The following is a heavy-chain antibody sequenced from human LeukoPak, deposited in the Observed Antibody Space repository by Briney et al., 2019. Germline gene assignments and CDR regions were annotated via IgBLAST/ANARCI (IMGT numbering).Heavy chain of an antibody. CDR1: GGSISSYY. D-gene: IGHD3-10*01. V-gene: IGHV4-4*07. CDR3: ARGEITMVRGVIISSRENFDY. J-gene: IGHJ4*02. CDR2: IYTSGST. Sequence: SETLSLTCTVSGGSISSYYWSWIRQPAGKGLEWIGRIYTSGSTNYNPSLKSRVTISVDTSKNQFSLKLSSVTAADTAVYYCARGEITMVRGVIISSRENFDYWGQGTLVTVSS.